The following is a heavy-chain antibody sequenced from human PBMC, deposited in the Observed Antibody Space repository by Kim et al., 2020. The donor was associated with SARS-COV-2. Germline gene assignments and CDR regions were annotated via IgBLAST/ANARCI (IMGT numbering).Heavy chain of an antibody. V-gene: IGHV3-21*01. J-gene: IGHJ5*02. D-gene: IGHD3-10*01. CDR3: ARAGINIGQLRNNWLDP. CDR1: GFTFSSYD. CDR2: ISASSRDI. Sequence: GGSLRLSCAASGFTFSSYDMSWVRQAPGKGLEWVASISASSRDIWYADSVKGRFTFSRDNAKNSMYLQVNCLRAEDTAVYYCARAGINIGQLRNNWLDPWGQGPLVTVSS.